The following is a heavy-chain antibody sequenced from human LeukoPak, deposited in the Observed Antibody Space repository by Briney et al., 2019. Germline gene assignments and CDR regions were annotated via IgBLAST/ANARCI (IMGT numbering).Heavy chain of an antibody. CDR3: ARETSSGSPDY. CDR2: ISSDGSST. D-gene: IGHD3-10*01. Sequence: GGSLRLSCAASGFTFSSYWMHWVRQAPGKGLVWVSRISSDGSSTSYADSVKGRFTISRDNAKNTLYLQMNSLRADDTAVYYCARETSSGSPDYWGQGTLVTVSS. V-gene: IGHV3-74*01. CDR1: GFTFSSYW. J-gene: IGHJ4*02.